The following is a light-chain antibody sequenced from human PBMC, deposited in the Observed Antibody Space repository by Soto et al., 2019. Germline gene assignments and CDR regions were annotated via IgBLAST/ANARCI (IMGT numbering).Light chain of an antibody. J-gene: IGKJ5*01. V-gene: IGKV3-20*01. CDR1: QSVSSDY. CDR3: QHYDSAPPIP. CDR2: GAS. Sequence: VLTQSPFTLSLSPAERVTLSCRASQSVSSDYLAWYQQKPGQAPRLLIYGASSRATGIPDRFSGSGSGTDFNITISRLEPEDLAMYYCQHYDSAPPIPVGQGTRLEIK.